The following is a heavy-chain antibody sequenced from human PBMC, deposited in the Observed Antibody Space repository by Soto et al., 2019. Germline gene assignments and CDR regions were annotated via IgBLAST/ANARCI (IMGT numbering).Heavy chain of an antibody. CDR3: ARDPYTAMAPNRFDY. Sequence: ASVKVSCKASGYTFTSYYPHWVRQAPGQGLEWMGIINPSGGSSSYAQKFQGRVTMTRDTSTSTVYMELSSLRSEDTAVYYCARDPYTAMAPNRFDYWGQGTLVTVSS. J-gene: IGHJ4*02. CDR1: GYTFTSYY. V-gene: IGHV1-46*03. D-gene: IGHD5-18*01. CDR2: INPSGGSS.